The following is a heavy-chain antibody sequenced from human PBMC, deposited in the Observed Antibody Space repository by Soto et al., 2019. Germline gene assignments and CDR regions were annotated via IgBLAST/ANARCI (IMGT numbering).Heavy chain of an antibody. CDR2: TDPSDSYT. V-gene: IGHV5-10-1*01. D-gene: IGHD3-3*01. CDR3: ARHPPKNYDFWSGYSLYGMDV. Sequence: GESLKISCKGSGYSFTSYWISWVRQMPGKGLEWMGRTDPSDSYTNYSPSFQGHVTISADKSISTAYLQWSSLKASDTAMYYCARHPPKNYDFWSGYSLYGMDVWGQGTTVTVSS. J-gene: IGHJ6*02. CDR1: GYSFTSYW.